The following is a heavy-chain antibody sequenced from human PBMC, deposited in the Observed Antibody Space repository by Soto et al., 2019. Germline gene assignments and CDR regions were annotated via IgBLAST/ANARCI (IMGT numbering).Heavy chain of an antibody. CDR3: ARGNEYGGNFDY. Sequence: QVQLVQSGAEVKKPGASVKVSCKASGYTFTSYDINWVRQATGQGLESMGWMNPNSGNTAYAQKFQGRVTMTRNTSISTAYMELSSLRSEVTAVYYCARGNEYGGNFDYWGQGTLVTVSS. J-gene: IGHJ4*02. V-gene: IGHV1-8*01. CDR1: GYTFTSYD. D-gene: IGHD2-15*01. CDR2: MNPNSGNT.